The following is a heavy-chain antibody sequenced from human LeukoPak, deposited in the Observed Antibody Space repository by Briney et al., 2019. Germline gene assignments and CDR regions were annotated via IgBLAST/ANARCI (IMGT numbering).Heavy chain of an antibody. CDR1: GFTFSSYA. CDR2: ISGSGGST. Sequence: GGSLRLSCAASGFTFSSYAMSWVRQAPGKGLEGVSAISGSGGSTYYADSVKGRFTISRDNSKNTLYLQMNSLRAEDTAVYYCAAKYYDFWSGYRNWGQGTLVTVSS. D-gene: IGHD3-3*01. CDR3: AAKYYDFWSGYRN. V-gene: IGHV3-23*01. J-gene: IGHJ4*02.